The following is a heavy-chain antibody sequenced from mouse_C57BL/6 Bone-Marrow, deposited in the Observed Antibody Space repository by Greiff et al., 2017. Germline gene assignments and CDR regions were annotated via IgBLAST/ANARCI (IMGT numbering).Heavy chain of an antibody. V-gene: IGHV2-2*01. CDR1: GFSLTSYG. CDR2: IWSGGST. J-gene: IGHJ3*01. Sequence: VQLQQSGPGLVQPSQSLSITCTVSGFSLTSYGVHWVRQSPGKGLEWLGVIWSGGSTDYNAAFISRLSISKDNSKSQVFFKMNSLQADDTAIYYCARNLLLAFAYWGQGTLVTVSA. D-gene: IGHD2-3*01. CDR3: ARNLLLAFAY.